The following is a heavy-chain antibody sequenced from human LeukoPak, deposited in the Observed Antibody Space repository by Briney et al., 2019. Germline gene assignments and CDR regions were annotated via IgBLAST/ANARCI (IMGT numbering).Heavy chain of an antibody. J-gene: IGHJ4*02. V-gene: IGHV4-59*01. CDR1: GGPISSYY. CDR2: IYYSGST. Sequence: SETLSLTCTVSGGPISSYYWSWIRQPPGKGLEWIGYIYYSGSTNYNPSLKSRVTISVDTSKNQFSLKLSSVTAADTAVYYCARGPYYYDYWGQGTLVTVSS. CDR3: ARGPYYYDY.